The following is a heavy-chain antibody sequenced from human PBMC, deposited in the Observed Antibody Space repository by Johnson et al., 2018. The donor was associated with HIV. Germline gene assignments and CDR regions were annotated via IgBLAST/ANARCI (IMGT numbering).Heavy chain of an antibody. J-gene: IGHJ3*02. CDR1: KFIFGDHG. CDR3: ARGYSSSSDDAFDI. CDR2: IDWNGRRT. Sequence: VQLVESGGGVLRPGGSLRLSCEGFKFIFGDHGLSWVRQVPGKGLEWVSGIDWNGRRTAYADSVKGRCTISRDNAKNSLSLQMNSLRAEETAMYYCARGYSSSSDDAFDIWGQGTMVTVSS. V-gene: IGHV3-20*04. D-gene: IGHD6-13*01.